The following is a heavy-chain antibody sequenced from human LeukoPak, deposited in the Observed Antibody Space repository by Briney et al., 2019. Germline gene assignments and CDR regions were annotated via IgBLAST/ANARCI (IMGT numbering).Heavy chain of an antibody. J-gene: IGHJ4*02. CDR2: IWYDGSNK. CDR1: GFTFSGFG. D-gene: IGHD4-23*01. V-gene: IGHV3-33*01. CDR3: ARGRGADYGGNSGYFDY. Sequence: GGSLRLSCAASGFTFSGFGMHWVRQAPGKGLEWVAVIWYDGSNKYYADSVKGRFTISRDNPKNTLYVQMNSLRAEDTAVYYCARGRGADYGGNSGYFDYWGQATLVTVSS.